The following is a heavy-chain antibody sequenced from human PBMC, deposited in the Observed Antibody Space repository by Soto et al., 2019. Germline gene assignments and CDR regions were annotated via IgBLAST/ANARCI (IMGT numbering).Heavy chain of an antibody. V-gene: IGHV4-4*07. CDR3: AREGASGFGMDV. CDR1: GGSIRSNY. J-gene: IGHJ6*02. Sequence: SETLSLTCNVSGGSIRSNYWSWIRQPAGKALEWIGRIYTSGTTNYNPSLKSRATMLIDTSKNQFSLILSSVTAADTGVYYCAREGASGFGMDVWGQGTTGTVSS. CDR2: IYTSGTT. D-gene: IGHD1-26*01.